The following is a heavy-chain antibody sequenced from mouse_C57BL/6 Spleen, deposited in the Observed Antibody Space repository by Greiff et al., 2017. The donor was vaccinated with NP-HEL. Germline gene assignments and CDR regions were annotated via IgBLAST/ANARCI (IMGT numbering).Heavy chain of an antibody. CDR2: INPNNGGT. Sequence: QVQLQQPGTELVKPGASVKLSCKASGYTFTSYWMHWVKQRPGQGLEWIGDINPNNGGTIYNQKFKGKATLTVDKSSSTAYMELRSLTSEDTAVYYCARSNGPYAMDYWGQGTSVTVSS. J-gene: IGHJ4*01. CDR3: ARSNGPYAMDY. V-gene: IGHV1-53*01. CDR1: GYTFTSYW.